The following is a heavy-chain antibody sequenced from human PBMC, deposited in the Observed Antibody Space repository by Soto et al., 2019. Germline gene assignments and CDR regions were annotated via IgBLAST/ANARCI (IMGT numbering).Heavy chain of an antibody. D-gene: IGHD3-10*01. J-gene: IGHJ4*02. V-gene: IGHV1-18*01. Sequence: QGQLVQSGNEVKKPGASVKVSCKASGYTFSMYGITWVRQAPGQGLEWMRWSSAYNGKTQYAQKLQGRVTMTTDTSTTTAYMELRSLRSDDTAMYYCARLHRYGDNPRDLWGQGTLVTVSS. CDR3: ARLHRYGDNPRDL. CDR1: GYTFSMYG. CDR2: SSAYNGKT.